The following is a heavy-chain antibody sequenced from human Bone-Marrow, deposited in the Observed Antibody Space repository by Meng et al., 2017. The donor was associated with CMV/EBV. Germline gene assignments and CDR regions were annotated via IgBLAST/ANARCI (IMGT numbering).Heavy chain of an antibody. CDR1: GFIFDDYT. D-gene: IGHD2-2*01. CDR2: ISWDGGST. J-gene: IGHJ6*02. V-gene: IGHV3-43*01. CDR3: AKEVVPAAINDYYYGMDV. Sequence: GESLKISCAASGFIFDDYTMHWVRQAPGKGLEWVSLISWDGGSTYYADSVKGRFTISRDNSKNSLYLQMNSLRAEDTALYYCAKEVVPAAINDYYYGMDVWGQGTTVTVSS.